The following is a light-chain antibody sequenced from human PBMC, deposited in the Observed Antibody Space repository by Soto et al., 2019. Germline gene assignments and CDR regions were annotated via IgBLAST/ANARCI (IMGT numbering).Light chain of an antibody. Sequence: QSLLNRDRSVSGSRGQSFNISCPGTIIDIGAYNSVSWYRQHPGKAPRVMIYDVSKRPSGVPDRFSGSKYDNTASLTISGLQAEDEADYYCRSYAGSYIPFVFGAGTKVTVL. CDR3: RSYAGSYIPFV. V-gene: IGLV2-11*01. J-gene: IGLJ1*01. CDR2: DVS. CDR1: IIDIGAYNS.